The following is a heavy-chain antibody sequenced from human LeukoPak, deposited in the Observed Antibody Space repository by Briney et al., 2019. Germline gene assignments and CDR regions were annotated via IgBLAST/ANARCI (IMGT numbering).Heavy chain of an antibody. CDR1: GFTFSSYA. D-gene: IGHD3-22*01. J-gene: IGHJ4*02. Sequence: GRSLRLSCAASGFTFSSYAMHWVRQAPGKGLEWVAVISYDGSNKYYADSVKGRFTISRDNSKNTLYLQMNSLRAEDTAVYYCARTKWLLTHSDYWGQGTLVTVSS. V-gene: IGHV3-30-3*01. CDR3: ARTKWLLTHSDY. CDR2: ISYDGSNK.